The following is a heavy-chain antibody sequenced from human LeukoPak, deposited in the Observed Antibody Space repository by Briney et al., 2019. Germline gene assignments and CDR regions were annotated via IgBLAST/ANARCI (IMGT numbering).Heavy chain of an antibody. Sequence: ASVKVSCKASGYTFTGYHMHWVRQAPGQGLEWMGWINPNTGDTNYAQKFQGRVTMTRDTSIDTAYMELSRLKTDDTAVYYCARDTNYFGSGNSFDYWGQGTLVTVSS. CDR3: ARDTNYFGSGNSFDY. J-gene: IGHJ4*02. CDR1: GYTFTGYH. D-gene: IGHD3-10*01. V-gene: IGHV1-2*02. CDR2: INPNTGDT.